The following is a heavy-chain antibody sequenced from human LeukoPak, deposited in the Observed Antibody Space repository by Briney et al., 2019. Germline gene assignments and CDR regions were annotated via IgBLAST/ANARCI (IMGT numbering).Heavy chain of an antibody. CDR1: SGSISTSNYY. CDR3: ARTHDYGDYFDY. CDR2: IFYSGST. Sequence: PSETLSLTCTVSSGSISTSNYYWGWVRQPPGKALEWIGNIFYSGSTYYSPSLKSRVTISLDTSKNQFSLKLSSVTAADTAVYYCARTHDYGDYFDYWGQGTLVTVSS. D-gene: IGHD4-17*01. J-gene: IGHJ4*01. V-gene: IGHV4-39*07.